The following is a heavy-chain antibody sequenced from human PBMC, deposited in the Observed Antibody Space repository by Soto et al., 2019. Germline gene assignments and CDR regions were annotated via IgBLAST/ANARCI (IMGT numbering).Heavy chain of an antibody. CDR3: ARFDYGAYFYYYYGMDV. D-gene: IGHD4-17*01. V-gene: IGHV4-4*02. J-gene: IGHJ6*02. Sequence: EALSLTCAVSGGSISSSNWWSWVRQPPGKGLEWIGEIYHSGSTNYNPSLKSRVTISVDKSKNQFSLKLSSVTAADTAVYYCARFDYGAYFYYYYGMDVGGQGT. CDR1: GGSISSSNW. CDR2: IYHSGST.